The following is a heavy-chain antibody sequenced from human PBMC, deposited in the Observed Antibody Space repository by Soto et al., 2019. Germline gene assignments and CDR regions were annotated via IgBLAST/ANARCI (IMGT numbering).Heavy chain of an antibody. D-gene: IGHD2-2*01. CDR3: AGGGAVVVPGAVDRHNWFDP. V-gene: IGHV1-69*02. Sequence: QVQLVQSGAEVKKPGSSVKVSCEASGGTFSSYSFSWVRQAPGQGLEWMGRVIPILGMVNYAQKFQGRVTITADKSTSTVYRELSSLRSEDTAVYYCAGGGAVVVPGAVDRHNWFDPWGQGTLVTVCS. CDR2: VIPILGMV. CDR1: GGTFSSYS. J-gene: IGHJ5*02.